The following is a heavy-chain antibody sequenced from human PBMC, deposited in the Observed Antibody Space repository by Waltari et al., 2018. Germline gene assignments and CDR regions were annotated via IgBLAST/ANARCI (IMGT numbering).Heavy chain of an antibody. V-gene: IGHV1-69*12. CDR2: IIPIVGTA. CDR1: GGTFRSYT. J-gene: IGHJ2*01. CDR3: ARDTDPLDYAAHWYFDL. D-gene: IGHD4-17*01. Sequence: QVQLVQSGAEVNKPGSSVKVSCQTSGGTFRSYTISSVRQAPGQGLEWMGGIIPIVGTANDAQKLQCRVTITADESTSTAYMELSSLRSEDTAVYYCARDTDPLDYAAHWYFDLWGRGTLVTVSS.